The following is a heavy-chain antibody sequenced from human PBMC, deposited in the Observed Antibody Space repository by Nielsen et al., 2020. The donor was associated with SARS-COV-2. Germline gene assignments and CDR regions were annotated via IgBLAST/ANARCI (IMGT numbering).Heavy chain of an antibody. CDR1: GFTFDDYA. CDR3: AKDGQGYSVDY. Sequence: SLKISCAASGFTFDDYAMHWVRQAPGKGLEWVSGISWNSGSIGYADSVKGRFTISRDNAKNSLYLQMNSLRAEDTALYYCAKDGQGYSVDYWGQGTLVTVSS. D-gene: IGHD2-21*01. V-gene: IGHV3-9*01. CDR2: ISWNSGSI. J-gene: IGHJ4*02.